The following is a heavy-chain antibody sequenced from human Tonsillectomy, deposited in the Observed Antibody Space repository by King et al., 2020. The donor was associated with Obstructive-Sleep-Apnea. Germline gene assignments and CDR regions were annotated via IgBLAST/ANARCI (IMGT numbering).Heavy chain of an antibody. D-gene: IGHD3-22*01. Sequence: QLVQSGGGLVQPGESLRLSCVTSGFTFSSYSMNWVRQAPGKGLEWVSYISSGTSTIYYADSVKGRFTISRDNAKSSLSLQMNSLRAEDTAVYYCARDPGARYYYDSSGYYFRPEGNFDYWGQGTLVTVSS. CDR2: ISSGTSTI. V-gene: IGHV3-48*04. CDR1: GFTFSSYS. J-gene: IGHJ4*02. CDR3: ARDPGARYYYDSSGYYFRPEGNFDY.